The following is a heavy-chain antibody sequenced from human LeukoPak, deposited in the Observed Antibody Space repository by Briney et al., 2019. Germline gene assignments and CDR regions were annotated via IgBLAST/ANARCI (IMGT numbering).Heavy chain of an antibody. CDR2: TYPGDSDT. CDR1: GYSFTNYW. Sequence: GESLKISCKGSGYSFTNYWVGWVRQMPGKGLEWMGITYPGDSDTRYSPSFQGQATISADKSISTAYLQWSSLKASDTAMYYCARLYSGSSFDAFDIWGQGTMVTVSS. CDR3: ARLYSGSSFDAFDI. J-gene: IGHJ3*02. D-gene: IGHD1-26*01. V-gene: IGHV5-51*01.